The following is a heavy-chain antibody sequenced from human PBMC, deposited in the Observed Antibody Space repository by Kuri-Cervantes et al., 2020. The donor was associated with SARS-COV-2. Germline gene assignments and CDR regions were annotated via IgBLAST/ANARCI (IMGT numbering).Heavy chain of an antibody. Sequence: GESLKISCKASGYTFTSYYMHWVRQAPGQGLEWMGWINPNSGGTNYAQKFQGWVTMTRDTSISTAYMELSRLRSDDTAVYYCARAPGGMDVWGQGTTVTVSS. J-gene: IGHJ6*02. CDR1: GYTFTSYY. CDR3: ARAPGGMDV. V-gene: IGHV1-2*04. CDR2: INPNSGGT.